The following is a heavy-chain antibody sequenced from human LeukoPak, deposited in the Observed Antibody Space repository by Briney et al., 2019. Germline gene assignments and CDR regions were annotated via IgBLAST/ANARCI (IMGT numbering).Heavy chain of an antibody. CDR3: TTVSYYYGSGVSFDY. D-gene: IGHD3-10*01. CDR2: IKSKTDGGTT. Sequence: GGSLRLSCAASGFTFSTYWMNWVRQAPGKGLEWVGRIKSKTDGGTTDYAAPVKGRFTISRDDSKNTLYLQMNSLKTEDTAVYYCTTVSYYYGSGVSFDYWGQGTLVTVSS. J-gene: IGHJ4*02. V-gene: IGHV3-15*01. CDR1: GFTFSTYW.